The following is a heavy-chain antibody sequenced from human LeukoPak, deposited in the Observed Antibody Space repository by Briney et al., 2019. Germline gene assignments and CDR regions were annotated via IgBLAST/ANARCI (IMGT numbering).Heavy chain of an antibody. D-gene: IGHD3-9*01. CDR2: INGSSNYI. CDR1: GFTFSNYI. J-gene: IGHJ5*02. CDR3: ARAVARYFDWMHPNWFDA. V-gene: IGHV3-21*01. Sequence: GGSLRLSCAASGFTFSNYIMDWVRQAPGKGLEWVSSINGSSNYIYYADSVKGRFTISRDNAKNSLYLQMNSLRGDDTAVYYCARAVARYFDWMHPNWFDAWGQGILVTVSS.